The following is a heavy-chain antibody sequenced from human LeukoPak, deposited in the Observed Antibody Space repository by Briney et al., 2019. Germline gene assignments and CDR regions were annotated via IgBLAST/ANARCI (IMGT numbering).Heavy chain of an antibody. V-gene: IGHV5-10-1*01. J-gene: IGHJ6*04. CDR3: ARHPVAAAAIRDYYYYGMDV. CDR2: IDPSDSYT. D-gene: IGHD6-13*01. CDR1: GYSFTSYW. Sequence: GESLKISCKGSGYSFTSYWISWVRQMPGKGLEWMGRIDPSDSYTNYSPSFQGHVTISADKSISTAYLQWSSLKASDTAMYYCARHPVAAAAIRDYYYYGMDVWGKGTTVTVSS.